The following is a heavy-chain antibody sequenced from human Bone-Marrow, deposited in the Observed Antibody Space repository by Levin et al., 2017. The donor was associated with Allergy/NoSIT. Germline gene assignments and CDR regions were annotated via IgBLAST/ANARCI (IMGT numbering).Heavy chain of an antibody. J-gene: IGHJ4*02. V-gene: IGHV3-7*01. CDR1: GFTFTDYW. CDR3: TTDLNGGST. Sequence: GGSLRLSCAASGFTFTDYWMTWVRQAPGKGLEGVANIHKDGSEKYYVDSVKGRFTVSRDNAKNSLYLQMSSLRAEDTAVYYCTTDLNGGSTWGQGTLVTVSS. CDR2: IHKDGSEK. D-gene: IGHD7-27*01.